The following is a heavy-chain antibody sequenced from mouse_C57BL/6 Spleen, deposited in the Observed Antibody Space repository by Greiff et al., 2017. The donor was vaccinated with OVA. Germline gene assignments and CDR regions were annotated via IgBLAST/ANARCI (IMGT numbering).Heavy chain of an antibody. CDR2: ICPGDGDT. J-gene: IGHJ3*01. D-gene: IGHD2-4*01. CDR1: GYAFSSYW. Sequence: QVQLQQSGAELVKPGASVKISCKASGYAFSSYWMNWVQQRPGKGLEWIGQICPGDGDTNYKGKIKGKATLNADKTSSTAYMQLSSLTSEDSAVDFCAGNPTMITGFAYWGQGTLVTVSA. V-gene: IGHV1-80*01. CDR3: AGNPTMITGFAY.